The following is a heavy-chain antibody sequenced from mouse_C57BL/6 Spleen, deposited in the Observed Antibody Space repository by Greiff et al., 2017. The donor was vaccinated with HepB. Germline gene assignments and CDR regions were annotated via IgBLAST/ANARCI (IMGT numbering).Heavy chain of an antibody. V-gene: IGHV5-9*01. CDR1: GFTFSSYT. CDR3: ARDTTVVPTDYFDY. J-gene: IGHJ2*01. Sequence: EVHLVESGGGLVKPGGSLKLSCAASGFTFSSYTMSWVRQTPEKRLEWVATISGGGGNTYYPDSVKGRFTISRDNAKNTLYLQMSSLRSEDTALYYCARDTTVVPTDYFDYWGQGTTLTVSS. CDR2: ISGGGGNT. D-gene: IGHD1-1*01.